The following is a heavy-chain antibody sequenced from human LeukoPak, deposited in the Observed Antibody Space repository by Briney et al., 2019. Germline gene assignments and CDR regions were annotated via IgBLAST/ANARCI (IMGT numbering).Heavy chain of an antibody. CDR3: ARRRVEMVRGVIINWFDP. CDR1: GGSISSGGYY. Sequence: SETLSLTCTVSGGSISSGGYYWSWIRQHPGKGLEWIGYIYYSGSTYYNPSLKGRVTISVDTSKNQFSLKLSSVTAADTAVYYCARRRVEMVRGVIINWFDPWGQGTLVTVSS. J-gene: IGHJ5*02. V-gene: IGHV4-31*03. CDR2: IYYSGST. D-gene: IGHD3-10*01.